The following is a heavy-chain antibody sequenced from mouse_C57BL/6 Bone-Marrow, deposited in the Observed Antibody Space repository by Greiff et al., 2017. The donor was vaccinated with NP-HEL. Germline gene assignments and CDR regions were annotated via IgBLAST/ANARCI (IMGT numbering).Heavy chain of an antibody. J-gene: IGHJ4*01. CDR2: INHDGSST. CDR3: AREGGLRRRTYAMDY. V-gene: IGHV5-16*01. D-gene: IGHD2-4*01. CDR1: GFTFSDYY. Sequence: EVKLVESEGGLVQPGSSMKLSCTTSGFTFSDYYMAWVRQVPEKGLDWVANINHDGSSTYYLDSLKSRFIISKDNAKNILYLQMSSLKSEDTATYYCAREGGLRRRTYAMDYWGQGTSVTVSS.